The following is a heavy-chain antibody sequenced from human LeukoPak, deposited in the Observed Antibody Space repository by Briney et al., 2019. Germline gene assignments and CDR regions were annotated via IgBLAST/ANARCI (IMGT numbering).Heavy chain of an antibody. CDR2: ISGSGGST. V-gene: IGHV3-66*02. J-gene: IGHJ4*02. CDR1: GFTVSSNY. D-gene: IGHD2-15*01. Sequence: GGSLRLSFAASGFTVSSNYMNWVRQAPGKGLEWVAAISGSGGSTYYADSVKGRFTISRDNSKKTLYLQMNSLRAEDTAVYYCATATMYCSGGSCFRYWGQGTLVTVSS. CDR3: ATATMYCSGGSCFRY.